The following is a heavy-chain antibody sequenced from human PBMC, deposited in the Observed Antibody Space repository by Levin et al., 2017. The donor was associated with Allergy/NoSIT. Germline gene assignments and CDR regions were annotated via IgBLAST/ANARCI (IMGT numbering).Heavy chain of an antibody. CDR3: AGGPTTVRTGDV. D-gene: IGHD4-17*01. CDR2: IYYSGST. J-gene: IGHJ6*02. CDR1: GGSISSGGYY. V-gene: IGHV4-31*03. Sequence: SETLSLTCTVSGGSISSGGYYWSRLRQHPGKGLVWIGYIYYSGSTYYNPSLKRRVTITVDTSKNQFSLKLSSGTAADTAVYCCAGGPTTVRTGDVWGQGTTVTVSS.